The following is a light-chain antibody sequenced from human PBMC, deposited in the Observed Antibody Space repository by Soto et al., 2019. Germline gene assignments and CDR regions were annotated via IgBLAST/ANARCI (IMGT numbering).Light chain of an antibody. V-gene: IGKV1-5*01. CDR2: DVS. CDR3: QQYGSLSWT. J-gene: IGKJ1*01. CDR1: QSIRYW. Sequence: DIQMTQSPATLSASVGDRATITCRASQSIRYWLAWFQQKAGKAPKLLISDVSSLERGVPSRFSGSGSGTDFTLTISRLEPEDFAVYHCQQYGSLSWTFGQGTKVDI.